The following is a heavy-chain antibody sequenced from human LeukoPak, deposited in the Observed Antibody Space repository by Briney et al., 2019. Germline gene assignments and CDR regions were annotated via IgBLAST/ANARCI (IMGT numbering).Heavy chain of an antibody. V-gene: IGHV4-30-2*01. CDR2: IYHSGST. Sequence: SETLSFTCAVSGGSISSRGYSWSWIRQPPGKGLEWIGYIYHSGSTYYNPSLKSRVTISVDRSKNQFSLKLSSVTAADTAVYYCAGQLWFGEGNWFDPWGQGTLVTVSS. D-gene: IGHD3-10*01. CDR3: AGQLWFGEGNWFDP. J-gene: IGHJ5*02. CDR1: GGSISSRGYS.